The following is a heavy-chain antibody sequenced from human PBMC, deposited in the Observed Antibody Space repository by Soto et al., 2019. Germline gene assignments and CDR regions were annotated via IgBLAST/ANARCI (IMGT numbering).Heavy chain of an antibody. J-gene: IGHJ4*02. CDR1: GFTFDDYA. CDR3: AKGSSTSNLSYFDY. Sequence: EVQLVESGGGLVQPGRSLRLSCAASGFTFDDYAMHWVRQAPRKGLEWVSRISWNGGNIGYADSVKGRFTISRDNAKNSLYLQMNSLRAEDTALYYCAKGSSTSNLSYFDYCCQGTLVTVSS. D-gene: IGHD2-2*01. CDR2: ISWNGGNI. V-gene: IGHV3-9*01.